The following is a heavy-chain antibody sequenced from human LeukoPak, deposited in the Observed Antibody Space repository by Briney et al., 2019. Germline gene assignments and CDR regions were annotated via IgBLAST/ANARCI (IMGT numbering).Heavy chain of an antibody. CDR3: AKDDYDFWSGYYGSGPFDY. D-gene: IGHD3-3*01. CDR1: GFTFSSYA. V-gene: IGHV3-23*01. Sequence: GGSLRLSCAASGFTFSSYAMSWVRQAPGKGLEWVSAISGSGGSTYYADSVKGRFTISRDNSKSTLYLQMNSLRAEDTAVYYCAKDDYDFWSGYYGSGPFDYWGQGTLVTVSS. CDR2: ISGSGGST. J-gene: IGHJ4*02.